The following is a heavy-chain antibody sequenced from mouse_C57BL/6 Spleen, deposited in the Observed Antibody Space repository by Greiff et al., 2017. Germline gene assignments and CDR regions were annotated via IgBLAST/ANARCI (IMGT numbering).Heavy chain of an antibody. CDR1: GYSITSGYY. D-gene: IGHD2-4*01. J-gene: IGHJ1*03. V-gene: IGHV3-6*01. Sequence: EVKLQESGPGLVKPSQSLSLTCSVTGYSITSGYYWNWIRQFPGNQLEWMGYISYDGSNNYNPSLKNRISITRDTSKNQFFLKLNSVTTEDTATYYCSSEEGLRRGWYFEVWGTGTTVTVSS. CDR2: ISYDGSN. CDR3: SSEEGLRRGWYFEV.